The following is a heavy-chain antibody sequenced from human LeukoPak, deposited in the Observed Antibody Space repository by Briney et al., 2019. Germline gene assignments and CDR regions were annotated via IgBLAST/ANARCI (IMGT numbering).Heavy chain of an antibody. CDR1: GFAFSDYW. V-gene: IGHV3-7*01. J-gene: IGHJ6*03. D-gene: IGHD6-13*01. CDR2: IKGDGSNI. Sequence: PGGSLRLSCAGSGFAFSDYWMTWVRQAPGKGLECVANIKGDGSNINYVDSVKGRFTISRDNAKNSLYLQMNSLRVEDTAVYYCASRYSSSWYYYYYYMDVWGKGTTVTVSS. CDR3: ASRYSSSWYYYYYYMDV.